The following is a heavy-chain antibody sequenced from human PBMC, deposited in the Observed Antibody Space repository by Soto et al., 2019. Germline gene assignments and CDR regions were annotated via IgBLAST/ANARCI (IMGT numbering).Heavy chain of an antibody. CDR3: AKDLGLPLGIFDY. J-gene: IGHJ4*02. CDR1: GFTFSSYA. CDR2: ISGSGGST. D-gene: IGHD7-27*01. Sequence: EVQLLESGGGLVQPGGSLRLSCAASGFTFSSYAMSWVRQAPGKGLEWVSAISGSGGSTYYADSVKGRFTISRDNSKNKLYLQMNSLRAEDTAVYYCAKDLGLPLGIFDYWGQGTLVTVSS. V-gene: IGHV3-23*01.